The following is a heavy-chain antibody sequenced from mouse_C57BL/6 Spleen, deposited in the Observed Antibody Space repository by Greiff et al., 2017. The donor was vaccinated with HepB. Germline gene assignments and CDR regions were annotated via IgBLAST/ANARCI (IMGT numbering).Heavy chain of an antibody. J-gene: IGHJ3*01. V-gene: IGHV1-61*01. CDR1: GYTFTSYW. Sequence: QVQLQQPGAELVRPGSSVKLSCKASGYTFTSYWMDWVKQRPGQGLEWIGNIYPSDSETHYNQKFKDKATLTVDKSSSTAYMQLSSLTSEDSAVYYRARDDYGWFAYWGQGTLVTVSA. CDR2: IYPSDSET. D-gene: IGHD2-4*01. CDR3: ARDDYGWFAY.